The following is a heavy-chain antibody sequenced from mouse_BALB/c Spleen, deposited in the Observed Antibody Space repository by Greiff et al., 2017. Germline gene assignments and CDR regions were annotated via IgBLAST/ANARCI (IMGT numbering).Heavy chain of an antibody. CDR2: ISDGGSYT. CDR3: ALIYYGNYDYAMDY. Sequence: EVKLVESGGGLVKPGGSLKLSCAASGFAFSSYDMYWVRQTPEKRLEWVATISDGGSYTYYPDSVKGRFTISRDNAKNNLYLQMSSLKSEDTAMYYCALIYYGNYDYAMDYWGQGTSVTVSS. D-gene: IGHD2-1*01. V-gene: IGHV5-4*02. CDR1: GFAFSSYD. J-gene: IGHJ4*01.